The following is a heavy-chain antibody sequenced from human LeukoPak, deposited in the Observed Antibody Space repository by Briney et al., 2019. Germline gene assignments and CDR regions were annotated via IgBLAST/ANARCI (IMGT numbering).Heavy chain of an antibody. D-gene: IGHD3-16*01. CDR1: GVSVSSNNAD. CDR2: TYYRSRWYH. J-gene: IGHJ5*01. CDR3: ARRGNYAFVS. V-gene: IGHV6-1*01. Sequence: SQTLSLTCAISGVSVSSNNADWNWIGPSPSTGLEWLGNTYYRSRWYHDYVASVLGRISINADTSRNQFFQQLNSVTPEDTSVYYCARRGNYAFVSWGQGILVTVSS.